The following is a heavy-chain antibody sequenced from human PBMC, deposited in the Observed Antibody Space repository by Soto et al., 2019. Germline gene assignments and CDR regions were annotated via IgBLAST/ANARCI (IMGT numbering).Heavy chain of an antibody. CDR3: AREMWTRSGPQNFFDY. CDR2: ISPSSGYT. D-gene: IGHD6-25*01. CDR1: GYSFTTYG. Sequence: QVQLVQSEGEMKQPGASVKVSCKASGYSFTTYGFCWVRQVPGQGLEWRGYISPSSGYTTYAQNLQDRVIMTTDSSTTTVYMELRSLRSDDTAVYYCAREMWTRSGPQNFFDYWGQGALVTVSS. J-gene: IGHJ4*02. V-gene: IGHV1-18*01.